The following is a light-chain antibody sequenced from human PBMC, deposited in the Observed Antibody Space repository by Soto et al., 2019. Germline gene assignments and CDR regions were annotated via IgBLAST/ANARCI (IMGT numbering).Light chain of an antibody. Sequence: QPVLTQSPSASASLGASVKLTCTLSRGHRSYAIAWHQQQPEKGPRYLMKLNSDGSHSKGDGIPDRFSGSSSGAERYLTISSLQSEDEADYYCQTWGTGIVFGGGTKVTVL. CDR1: RGHRSYA. V-gene: IGLV4-69*01. CDR3: QTWGTGIV. J-gene: IGLJ2*01. CDR2: LNSDGSH.